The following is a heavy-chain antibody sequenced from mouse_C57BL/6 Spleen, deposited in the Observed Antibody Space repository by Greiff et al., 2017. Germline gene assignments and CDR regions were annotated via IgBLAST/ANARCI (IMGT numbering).Heavy chain of an antibody. V-gene: IGHV14-4*01. D-gene: IGHD3-3*01. CDR1: GFNIKDDY. CDR2: IDPENGDT. CDR3: TAGGDRRAY. J-gene: IGHJ3*01. Sequence: EVQGVESGAELVRPGASVKLSCTASGFNIKDDYMHWVKQRPEQGLEWIGWIDPENGDTEYASKFQGKATITADTSSNTAYLQRSSLTSEDTAGYYCTAGGDRRAYWGQGTLVTVSA.